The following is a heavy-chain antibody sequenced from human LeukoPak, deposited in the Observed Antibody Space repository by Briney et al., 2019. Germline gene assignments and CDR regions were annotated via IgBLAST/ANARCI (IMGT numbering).Heavy chain of an antibody. Sequence: PSETLSLTCAVYGGSFSGYYWSRIRQPPGKGLEWIGEINHSGSTNYNPSLKSRVTISVDTSKNQFSLKLSSVTAADTAVYYCARLVVVVTAIHDAFDIWGQGTMVTVSS. CDR2: INHSGST. D-gene: IGHD2-21*02. CDR1: GGSFSGYY. J-gene: IGHJ3*02. V-gene: IGHV4-34*01. CDR3: ARLVVVVTAIHDAFDI.